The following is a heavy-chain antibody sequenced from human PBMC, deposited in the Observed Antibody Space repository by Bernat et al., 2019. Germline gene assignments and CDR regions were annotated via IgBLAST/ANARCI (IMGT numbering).Heavy chain of an antibody. D-gene: IGHD6-19*01. CDR2: ISYTGGAT. Sequence: EVRLLESGGGLVQPGGSLRLSCAASGFTFSNYAMTWVRQAPGKGLEWVSAISYTGGATYYADSVKGRFTVSRDNSKNTLYLQMNSLRAEDTAVYYCAKGWQWLAYDYWGQGTLVTVSS. J-gene: IGHJ4*02. V-gene: IGHV3-23*01. CDR1: GFTFSNYA. CDR3: AKGWQWLAYDY.